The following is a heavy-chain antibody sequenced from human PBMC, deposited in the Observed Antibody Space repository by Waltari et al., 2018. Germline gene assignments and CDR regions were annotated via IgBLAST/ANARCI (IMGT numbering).Heavy chain of an antibody. CDR1: GGSISGFY. D-gene: IGHD2-21*02. J-gene: IGHJ5*02. CDR3: ARGGGGDWEWFDP. Sequence: QAQLQESGPSLLKPSETLSLICDVSGGSISGFYWSWVRQPPGKGLDWIGYIYYTGSTNFNPSLKRRVTMSVDTSKNQFSLKLSSVTAADTAFYYCARGGGGDWEWFDPWGQGTLVTVSS. CDR2: IYYTGST. V-gene: IGHV4-59*01.